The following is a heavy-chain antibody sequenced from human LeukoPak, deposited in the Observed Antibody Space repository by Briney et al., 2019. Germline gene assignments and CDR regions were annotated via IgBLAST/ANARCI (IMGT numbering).Heavy chain of an antibody. CDR2: ISSSGSTI. D-gene: IGHD2/OR15-2a*01. V-gene: IGHV3-48*03. CDR1: GFTFSSYE. CDR3: AKDRENTASHDAFDI. Sequence: GGSLRLSCAASGFTFSSYEMNWVRQAPGKGLEWVSYISSSGSTIYYADSVKGRFTISRDNAKNSLYLQMNSLRAEDTDVYYCAKDRENTASHDAFDIWGQGTMLRLSS. J-gene: IGHJ3*02.